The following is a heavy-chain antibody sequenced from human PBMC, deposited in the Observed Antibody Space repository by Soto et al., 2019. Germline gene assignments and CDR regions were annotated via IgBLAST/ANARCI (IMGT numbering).Heavy chain of an antibody. J-gene: IGHJ4*02. CDR1: GGSISSGDYY. Sequence: SETLSLTCTVSGGSISSGDYYWSWIRQPPGKGLEWIGYIYYSGSTYYNPSLKSRVTISVDTSKNQFSLKLSSVTAADTAVYYCARRSVDTAMVKADYWGQGTLVTVSS. V-gene: IGHV4-30-4*01. CDR2: IYYSGST. CDR3: ARRSVDTAMVKADY. D-gene: IGHD5-18*01.